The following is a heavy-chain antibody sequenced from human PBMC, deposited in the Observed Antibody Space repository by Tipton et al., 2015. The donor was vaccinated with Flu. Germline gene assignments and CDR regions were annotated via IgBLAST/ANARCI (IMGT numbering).Heavy chain of an antibody. CDR3: ARDRQITMIGRDAFDI. CDR1: GGFITNYY. J-gene: IGHJ3*02. CDR2: IYTSGST. Sequence: TLSLTCTVSGGFITNYYWSWIRQPAGKGLEWIGRIYTSGSTNYNPSLKSRVTMSVDTSKNQFSLKLSSVTAADTAVYYCARDRQITMIGRDAFDIWGQGTMVTVSS. V-gene: IGHV4-4*07. D-gene: IGHD3-22*01.